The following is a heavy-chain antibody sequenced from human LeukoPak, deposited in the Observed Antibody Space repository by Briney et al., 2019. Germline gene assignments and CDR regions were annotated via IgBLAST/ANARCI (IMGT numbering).Heavy chain of an antibody. CDR3: ASFPRRDGYTSIDY. CDR2: INPNSGGT. J-gene: IGHJ4*02. Sequence: ASVKVSCKASGYTFTSYDINWVRQATGQGLEWMGWINPNSGGTNYAQKFQGRVTMTRDTSISTAYMELSRLRSDDTAVYYCASFPRRDGYTSIDYWGQGTLVTVSS. V-gene: IGHV1-2*02. CDR1: GYTFTSYD. D-gene: IGHD5-12*01.